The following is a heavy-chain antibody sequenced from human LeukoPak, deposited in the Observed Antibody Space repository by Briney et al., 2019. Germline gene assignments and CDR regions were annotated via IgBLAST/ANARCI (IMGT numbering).Heavy chain of an antibody. D-gene: IGHD3-22*01. CDR2: INPSGGST. Sequence: GASVKVSCKASGYTFTSYYMHWVRQAPGQGLEWMGIINPSGGSTSYAQKFQGRVTMTRDTSTSTVYMELSSLRSEDTAVYYCARDGNYYDSSGYRGSYAFDIWGQGTTVTVSS. CDR3: ARDGNYYDSSGYRGSYAFDI. CDR1: GYTFTSYY. V-gene: IGHV1-46*01. J-gene: IGHJ3*02.